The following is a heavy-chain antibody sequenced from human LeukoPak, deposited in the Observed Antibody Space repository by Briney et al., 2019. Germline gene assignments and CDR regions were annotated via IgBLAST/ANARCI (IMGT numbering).Heavy chain of an antibody. D-gene: IGHD6-13*01. Sequence: GASVKVSCTASGYSFTGYYIHWVRQAPGQGLEWMGWINPNSGGTNYAQKFQGRVTMTRDTSISTAYMELSRLRSDDTAVYYCARDRVHSSSWNWFDPWGQGTLVTVSS. CDR3: ARDRVHSSSWNWFDP. J-gene: IGHJ5*02. CDR2: INPNSGGT. V-gene: IGHV1-2*02. CDR1: GYSFTGYY.